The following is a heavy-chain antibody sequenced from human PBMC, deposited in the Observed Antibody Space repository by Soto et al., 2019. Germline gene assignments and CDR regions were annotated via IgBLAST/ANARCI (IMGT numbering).Heavy chain of an antibody. V-gene: IGHV4-31*03. CDR3: ARSHCTGGSCYSGAFDI. Sequence: QVQLQESGPGLVKPSQTLSLTCTVSGGSISSGGYYWSWIRQHPGKGLEWIGYIYYSGGPYYNPSLKSRGTISVDTSKNQFSLKLSSVTAADTAVYYCARSHCTGGSCYSGAFDIWGQGTMVTVS. CDR2: IYYSGGP. D-gene: IGHD2-15*01. J-gene: IGHJ3*02. CDR1: GGSISSGGYY.